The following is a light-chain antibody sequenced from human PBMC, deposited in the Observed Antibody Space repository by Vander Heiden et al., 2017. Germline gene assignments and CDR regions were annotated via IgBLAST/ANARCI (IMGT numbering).Light chain of an antibody. CDR3: QQYYSTLTWT. CDR2: WAS. V-gene: IGKV4-1*01. J-gene: IGKJ1*01. Sequence: DIVMTQSPDSLAVSPGERATINCKSSQSVLYSSNNKNYVAWYQQKPGQPPKLLIYWASTRESGVADRFSGSGSGADFTLTISSLQAEDVAVYYCQQYYSTLTWTFGQGTKVEIK. CDR1: QSVLYSSNNKNY.